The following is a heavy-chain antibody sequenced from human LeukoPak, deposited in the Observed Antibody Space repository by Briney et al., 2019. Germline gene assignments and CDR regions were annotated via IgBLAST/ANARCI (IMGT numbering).Heavy chain of an antibody. CDR3: ARSFYSSGWYTPLRWFDT. CDR1: GASVSSGSHY. CDR2: IYYRGTT. D-gene: IGHD6-19*01. Sequence: TSETLSLTCTVSGASVSSGSHYWNWIRQSPGRGLEWIGHIYYRGTTNYASSPKSRVTISVDTSMNQFSLRLSSVTAADTAVYFCARSFYSSGWYTPLRWFDTWGQGTLVTVSS. V-gene: IGHV4-61*01. J-gene: IGHJ5*02.